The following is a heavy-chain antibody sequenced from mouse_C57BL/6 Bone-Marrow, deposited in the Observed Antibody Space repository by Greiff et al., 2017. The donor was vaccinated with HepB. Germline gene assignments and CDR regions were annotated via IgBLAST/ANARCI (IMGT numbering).Heavy chain of an antibody. CDR1: GFTFSSYG. V-gene: IGHV5-6*01. D-gene: IGHD1-1*01. CDR2: ISSGGSYT. Sequence: EVKVVESGGDLVKPGGSLKLSCAASGFTFSSYGMSWVRQTPDKRLEWVATISSGGSYTYYPDSVKGRFTISRDNAKNTLYLQMSSLKSEDTAMYYCARHRYYGSSYAMDYWGQGTSVTVSS. CDR3: ARHRYYGSSYAMDY. J-gene: IGHJ4*01.